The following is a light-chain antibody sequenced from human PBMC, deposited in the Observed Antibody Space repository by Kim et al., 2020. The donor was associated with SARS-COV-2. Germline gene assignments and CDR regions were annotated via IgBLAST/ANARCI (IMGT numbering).Light chain of an antibody. CDR3: QQYNNWPLT. J-gene: IGKJ4*01. V-gene: IGKV3-15*01. CDR2: GAS. Sequence: GSPGESATLSSRASQSVSSNLAWYQQKPGQAPRLLSYGASTRATGIPARFSGSGSGTEFTLTISSLQSEDFAVYYCQQYNNWPLTFGGGTKVDIK. CDR1: QSVSSN.